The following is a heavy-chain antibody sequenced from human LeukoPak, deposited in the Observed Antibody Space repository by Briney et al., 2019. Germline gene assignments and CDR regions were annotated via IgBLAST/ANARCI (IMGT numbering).Heavy chain of an antibody. J-gene: IGHJ5*02. Sequence: GASVKVSCKASGHILTNFAMHWVRQAPGQRLEWMAWINVGNGDTKVSQKFQDRVTITRDSSAKTVYMELSSLRSADTAVYYCAKEAMGEIRGVVTWSQGTLVTVS. CDR2: INVGNGDT. D-gene: IGHD3-10*01. CDR3: AKEAMGEIRGVVT. CDR1: GHILTNFA. V-gene: IGHV1-3*01.